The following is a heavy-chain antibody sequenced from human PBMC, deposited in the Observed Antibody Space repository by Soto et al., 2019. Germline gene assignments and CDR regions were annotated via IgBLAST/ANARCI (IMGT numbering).Heavy chain of an antibody. D-gene: IGHD6-19*01. J-gene: IGHJ4*02. CDR2: ISIGGDTI. CDR3: AREGSSGWPPDY. V-gene: IGHV3-48*03. Sequence: EVQLVESGGGLVQPGGSLRLSCAASGFIFSSYEMNWVRQAPGKGLEWVSYISIGGDTIYYADSAKGRFTISRDNAKNSLYPQMNSLRVEDTAVYYCAREGSSGWPPDYWGQGTLVTVSS. CDR1: GFIFSSYE.